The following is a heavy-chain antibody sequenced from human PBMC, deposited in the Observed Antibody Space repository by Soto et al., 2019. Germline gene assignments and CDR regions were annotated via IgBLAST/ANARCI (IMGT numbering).Heavy chain of an antibody. CDR3: ARGQSSGWTALDY. CDR2: INAASGNT. J-gene: IGHJ4*02. CDR1: GYSFINYA. D-gene: IGHD6-25*01. Sequence: VTVAFKASGYSFINYAMFWVRQAPGQRLEWMGWINAASGNTKYSQKFQGRVTITRDTLASTAYMELSSLRSEDTAIYYCARGQSSGWTALDYCGQRALVTVS. V-gene: IGHV1-3*01.